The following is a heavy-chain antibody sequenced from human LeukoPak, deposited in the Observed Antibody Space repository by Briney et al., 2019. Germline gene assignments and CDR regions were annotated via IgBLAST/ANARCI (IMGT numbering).Heavy chain of an antibody. J-gene: IGHJ4*02. D-gene: IGHD3-10*01. V-gene: IGHV3-30*18. CDR2: ISYDGSNK. Sequence: GGSLRLSCAASRFTFSSYGMHWVRQAPGKGLEWVAVISYDGSNKYYADSVKGRFTISRDNSKNTLYLQMNSLRAEDTAVYYCAKDLRRGGFEPIDYWGQGTLVTVSS. CDR3: AKDLRRGGFEPIDY. CDR1: RFTFSSYG.